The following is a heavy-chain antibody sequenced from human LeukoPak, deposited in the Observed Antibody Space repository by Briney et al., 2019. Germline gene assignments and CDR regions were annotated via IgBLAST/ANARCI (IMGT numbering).Heavy chain of an antibody. V-gene: IGHV1-24*01. CDR2: FDPEDGET. J-gene: IGHJ4*02. D-gene: IGHD7-27*01. Sequence: ASVKVSCKVSGYTLTELSMHWVRQAPGKGREWMGGFDPEDGETIYAQKFQGRVTMTEDTSTDTAYMELSSLRSEDTAVYYCATDLGMVPYYFDYWGQGTLVTVSS. CDR1: GYTLTELS. CDR3: ATDLGMVPYYFDY.